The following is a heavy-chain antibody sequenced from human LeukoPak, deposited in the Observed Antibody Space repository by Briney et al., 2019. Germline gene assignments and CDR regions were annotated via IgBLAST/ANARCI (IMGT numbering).Heavy chain of an antibody. Sequence: GGSLRLSRAASGFTFSNYGMHWVRQAPGKGLEWLAVISNDGTNKNYVDSVKGRFTISRDSSKNTLYLQMNSLRSDDTAVYYCAKAMGSISWAFDSWGQGTLVTVSS. CDR3: AKAMGSISWAFDS. J-gene: IGHJ4*01. CDR2: ISNDGTNK. D-gene: IGHD6-13*01. CDR1: GFTFSNYG. V-gene: IGHV3-30*18.